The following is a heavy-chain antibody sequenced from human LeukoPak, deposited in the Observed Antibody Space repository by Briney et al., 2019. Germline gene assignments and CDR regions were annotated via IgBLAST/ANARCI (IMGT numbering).Heavy chain of an antibody. CDR1: GGSISSGGYY. CDR3: ASYYYDSSGYVYLDY. Sequence: SETLSLTCTVSGGSISSGGYYWSWIRQHPGKGLEWIGYIYYSGSTYYNLSLKSRVTISVDTSKNQFSLKLSSVTAADTAVYYCASYYYDSSGYVYLDYWGQGTLVTVSS. D-gene: IGHD3-22*01. V-gene: IGHV4-31*03. J-gene: IGHJ4*02. CDR2: IYYSGST.